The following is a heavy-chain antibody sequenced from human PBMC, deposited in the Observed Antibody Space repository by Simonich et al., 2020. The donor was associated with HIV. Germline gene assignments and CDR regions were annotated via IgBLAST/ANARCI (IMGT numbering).Heavy chain of an antibody. V-gene: IGHV1-8*03. CDR2: MNPNSGST. D-gene: IGHD5-12*01. CDR3: AKGGPITFFGIIIVSAFDI. CDR1: GYTFTSYH. J-gene: IGHJ3*02. Sequence: SGAEVKKPGASVKVSCKASGYTFTSYHINWVRQATGQGLEWMGWMNPNSGSTGFAQKFQGRVTITRNTSVSTAYMELSSLRSEDTAVYFCAKGGPITFFGIIIVSAFDIWGHGTMVTVSS.